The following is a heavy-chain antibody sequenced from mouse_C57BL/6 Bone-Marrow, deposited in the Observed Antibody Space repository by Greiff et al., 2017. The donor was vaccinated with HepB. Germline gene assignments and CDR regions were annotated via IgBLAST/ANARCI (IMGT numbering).Heavy chain of an antibody. Sequence: EVKVVESGGGLVKPGGSLKLSCAASGFTFSSYAMSWVRQTPEKRLEWVATISDGGSYTYYPDNVKGRFTISRDNAKNNLYLQMSHLKSEDTAMYYCAPITTVVMDYWGQGTSVTVSS. D-gene: IGHD1-1*01. CDR3: APITTVVMDY. CDR1: GFTFSSYA. J-gene: IGHJ4*01. V-gene: IGHV5-4*03. CDR2: ISDGGSYT.